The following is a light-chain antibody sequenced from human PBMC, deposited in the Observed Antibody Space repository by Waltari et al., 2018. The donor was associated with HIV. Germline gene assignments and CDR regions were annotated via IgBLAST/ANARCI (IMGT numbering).Light chain of an antibody. V-gene: IGKV4-1*01. Sequence: DTVMTQSPDSLTVSLGERATINCKSSQSVLYSSNHRNYLAWYQQKPGQPPKLLIYWASTRESGVPDRFSGSGSGTDFTLTISSLQAEDVAIYYCQQYYSTPITFGQGTRLDIK. CDR2: WAS. CDR3: QQYYSTPIT. CDR1: QSVLYSSNHRNY. J-gene: IGKJ5*01.